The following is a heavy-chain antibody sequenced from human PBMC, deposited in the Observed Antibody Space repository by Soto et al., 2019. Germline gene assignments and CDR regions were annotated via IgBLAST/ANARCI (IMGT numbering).Heavy chain of an antibody. CDR3: GRAATIVAHNDF. Sequence: GGSLRLSCAASGFIFSDHYMSWIRQAPGKGLEWVSYISSSGSTIWYAESVKGRFTISRDNAKNSLYVQMNRQRAEDTAVYCGGRAATIVAHNDFCGQGALVTVSS. V-gene: IGHV3-11*04. CDR2: ISSSGSTI. CDR1: GFIFSDHY. D-gene: IGHD5-12*01. J-gene: IGHJ4*02.